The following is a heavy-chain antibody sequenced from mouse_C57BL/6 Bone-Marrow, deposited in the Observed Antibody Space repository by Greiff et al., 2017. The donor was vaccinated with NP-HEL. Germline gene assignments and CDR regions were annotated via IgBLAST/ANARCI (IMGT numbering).Heavy chain of an antibody. D-gene: IGHD1-1*01. Sequence: VQLQESGPELVKPGASVKISCKASGYNFTDSYINWVKQRPGQGLEWIGWIYPGSGNTKYNEKFTGKATLTVDTYSSTAYMQLSSLTSEDSAVYFCARDYYYGSSYWYFDVWGTGTTVTVSS. J-gene: IGHJ1*03. CDR1: GYNFTDSY. CDR2: IYPGSGNT. V-gene: IGHV1-84*01. CDR3: ARDYYYGSSYWYFDV.